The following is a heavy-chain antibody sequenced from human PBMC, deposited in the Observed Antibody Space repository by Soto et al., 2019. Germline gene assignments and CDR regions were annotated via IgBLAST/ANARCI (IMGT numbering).Heavy chain of an antibody. Sequence: ASVKVSCKASGYTFTSYAMHWVRQAPGQRLEWMGWINAGNGNTKYSQKFQGRVTITRDTSASTAYMELSSLRSEDTAVYYCARDQDYYDSSGYYNWYFDLWGRGTLVTVSS. CDR1: GYTFTSYA. J-gene: IGHJ2*01. V-gene: IGHV1-3*01. D-gene: IGHD3-22*01. CDR3: ARDQDYYDSSGYYNWYFDL. CDR2: INAGNGNT.